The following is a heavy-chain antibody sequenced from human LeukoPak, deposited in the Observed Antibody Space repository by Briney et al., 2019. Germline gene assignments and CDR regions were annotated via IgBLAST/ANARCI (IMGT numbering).Heavy chain of an antibody. CDR2: IIHSGRT. CDR1: GGSFNDYY. V-gene: IGHV4-34*12. Sequence: SETLSLTCTVYGGSFNDYYWTWIRQSPGKGLEWVAEIIHSGRTNYNPSLGSRVSLSVDTSKRQFSLKLTSVTAADTAVYYCARLFYYDSSGSLDYWGQGTLVTVSS. D-gene: IGHD3-22*01. J-gene: IGHJ4*02. CDR3: ARLFYYDSSGSLDY.